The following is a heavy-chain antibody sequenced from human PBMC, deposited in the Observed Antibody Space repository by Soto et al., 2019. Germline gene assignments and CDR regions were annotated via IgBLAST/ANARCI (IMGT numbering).Heavy chain of an antibody. CDR2: ISYDGSNK. V-gene: IGHV3-30*18. J-gene: IGHJ6*02. D-gene: IGHD3-3*01. CDR3: ANDYTWMEWILSRAGYYGMDV. Sequence: PGGSLRLSCAASGFTFSSYGMHWVRQAPGKGLEWVAVISYDGSNKYYADSVKGRFTISRDNSTNTLYLQMNSLRAEDTAVYYCANDYTWMEWILSRAGYYGMDVWGQGTTVTVSS. CDR1: GFTFSSYG.